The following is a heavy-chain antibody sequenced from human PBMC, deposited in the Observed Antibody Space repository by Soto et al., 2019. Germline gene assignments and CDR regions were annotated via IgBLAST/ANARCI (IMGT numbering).Heavy chain of an antibody. CDR1: GFIFTNFW. D-gene: IGHD6-13*01. Sequence: GSLRLSCEASGFIFTNFWMHWVRQVPGKGLVWVSRIDTSGSSTSYADSVKGRFTISRDNAKNTVSLQMNSLRAEDTGVYYCAKDSWYFDLWSQGSLVTVSS. J-gene: IGHJ4*02. CDR3: AKDSWYFDL. V-gene: IGHV3-74*01. CDR2: IDTSGSST.